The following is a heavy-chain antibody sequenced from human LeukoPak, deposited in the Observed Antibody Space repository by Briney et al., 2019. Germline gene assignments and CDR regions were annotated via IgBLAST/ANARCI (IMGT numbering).Heavy chain of an antibody. V-gene: IGHV4-59*08. J-gene: IGHJ4*02. CDR2: IYYSGST. CDR3: ARGKIWSPVYLSH. D-gene: IGHD3-10*01. CDR1: GGSINGYF. Sequence: SETLSLTCTVSGGSINGYFWSWIRQPPGKGLEWIGYIYYSGSTSYNPSLKSRVSISVDTSKYQFSLNLSSVTAADTAVYYCARGKIWSPVYLSHWGQGTLVTVSS.